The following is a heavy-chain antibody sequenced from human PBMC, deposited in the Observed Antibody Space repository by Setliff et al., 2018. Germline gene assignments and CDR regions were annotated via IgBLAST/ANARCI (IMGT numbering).Heavy chain of an antibody. D-gene: IGHD2-15*01. Sequence: KPSETLSLTCTVRGDSIYNQFWSWVRQPPGKGLQWIGYIYSTGSTNYNPSLKSRVTISIDTPKNQFSLNLNSVTAADTAIYYCARGLNSDSWTFAYWGQGSLVTVS. V-gene: IGHV4-4*08. CDR2: IYSTGST. CDR3: ARGLNSDSWTFAY. J-gene: IGHJ4*02. CDR1: GDSIYNQF.